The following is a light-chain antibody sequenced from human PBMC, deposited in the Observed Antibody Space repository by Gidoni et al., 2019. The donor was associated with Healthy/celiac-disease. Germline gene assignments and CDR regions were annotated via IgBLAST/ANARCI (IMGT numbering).Light chain of an antibody. V-gene: IGKV1-39*01. CDR2: AAS. Sequence: DIQMTQSPSSLSASVGDRVTITCRASQSISSYLNWYQQKPGKDPKLLIYAASSLQSGVPSRGSGSGSGTDFTLTISSLQPEDFATYYRQQSYSRTFGQGTMVEIK. CDR1: QSISSY. J-gene: IGKJ1*01. CDR3: QQSYSRT.